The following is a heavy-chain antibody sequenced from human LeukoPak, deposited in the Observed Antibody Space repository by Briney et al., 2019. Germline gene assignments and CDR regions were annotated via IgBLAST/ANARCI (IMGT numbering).Heavy chain of an antibody. CDR3: ARAQWFGEYYYYMDV. Sequence: GRSLRLSCAASGFTFSSYWMSWVRQAPGKGLEWVANIRQDGSEKYYVDSVKGRFTISRDNAKNSLYLQMNSLRAEDTAVYYCARAQWFGEYYYYMDVWGKGTTVTISS. D-gene: IGHD3-10*01. CDR1: GFTFSSYW. V-gene: IGHV3-7*01. J-gene: IGHJ6*03. CDR2: IRQDGSEK.